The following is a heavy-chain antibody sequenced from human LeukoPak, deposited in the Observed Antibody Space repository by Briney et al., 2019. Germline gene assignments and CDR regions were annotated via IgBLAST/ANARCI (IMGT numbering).Heavy chain of an antibody. CDR2: INPSGGST. Sequence: ASVKVSCKASGYTFTSYYMHWVRHAPGQGLEWMGIINPSGGSTSYAQKFQGRVTMTRDTSTSTVYMELSSLRSEDTAVYYCARGDYDILTGYFYFDYWGQGTLVTVSS. CDR1: GYTFTSYY. CDR3: ARGDYDILTGYFYFDY. V-gene: IGHV1-46*01. D-gene: IGHD3-9*01. J-gene: IGHJ4*02.